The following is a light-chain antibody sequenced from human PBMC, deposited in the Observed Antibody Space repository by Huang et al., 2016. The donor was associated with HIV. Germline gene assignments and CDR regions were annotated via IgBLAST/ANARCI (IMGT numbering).Light chain of an antibody. CDR2: WAS. J-gene: IGKJ3*01. Sequence: DILMTQSPDSLAVSLGGKATINCKSSRSVLDRANNKNYLAWDQQKPGQPPKLLIHWASTRESGVPDRFSGSGSGTDFTLTISSLQAEDVAVYYCQQYYTTPFTFGPGTKVDIK. CDR1: RSVLDRANNKNY. V-gene: IGKV4-1*01. CDR3: QQYYTTPFT.